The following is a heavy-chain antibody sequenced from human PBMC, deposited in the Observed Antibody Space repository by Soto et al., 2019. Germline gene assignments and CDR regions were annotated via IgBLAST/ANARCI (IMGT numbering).Heavy chain of an antibody. V-gene: IGHV1-69*01. CDR1: GGTFSSYA. J-gene: IGHJ4*02. CDR3: AREGRYPYSGCYYDYFDY. CDR2: IIPIFGTA. D-gene: IGHD1-26*01. Sequence: VQLVQSGAEVKKPGSSVTGSCKASGGTFSSYAISWVRQAPGQGLEWMGGIIPIFGTANYAQKFQGRVTSTADESTGTAYMELSSLRSEDKAVYYCAREGRYPYSGCYYDYFDYWGQGTLVTVSS.